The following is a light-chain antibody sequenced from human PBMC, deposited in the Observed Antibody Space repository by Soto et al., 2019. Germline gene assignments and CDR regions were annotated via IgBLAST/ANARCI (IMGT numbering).Light chain of an antibody. V-gene: IGKV3-11*01. CDR1: QSVSSN. CDR3: QQRSNRPLT. CDR2: DAS. Sequence: EIVLTQSPATLSLSPGERATLSCRASQSVSSNLDWYQQKPGQAPRLLIYDASNRATGIPARFSGSGSGTDFTLTISSLEPEDFAVYYCQQRSNRPLTFGGGTKVEIK. J-gene: IGKJ4*01.